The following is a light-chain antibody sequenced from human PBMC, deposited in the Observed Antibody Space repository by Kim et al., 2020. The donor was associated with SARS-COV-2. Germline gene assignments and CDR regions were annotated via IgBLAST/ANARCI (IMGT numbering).Light chain of an antibody. Sequence: ASVGASVSIGCRASQTIGKFLNWYQHEPGKAPNVLVYGASILRSGVPFRFSGNRSGTDFSLTITSLQRDDFATYYCQQDYSIPLTFGQGTRLEIK. CDR2: GAS. V-gene: IGKV1-39*01. CDR3: QQDYSIPLT. J-gene: IGKJ5*01. CDR1: QTIGKF.